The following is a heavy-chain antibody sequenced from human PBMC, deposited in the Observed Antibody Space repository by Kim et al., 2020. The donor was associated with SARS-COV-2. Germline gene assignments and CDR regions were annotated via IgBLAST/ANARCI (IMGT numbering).Heavy chain of an antibody. CDR2: ISAYNGNT. CDR3: ARVVVTGSILVVVGNYFDY. J-gene: IGHJ4*02. Sequence: ASVKVSCKASGYTFTSYGISWVRQAPGQGLEWMGWISAYNGNTNYAQKLQGRVTMTTDTSTSTAYMELRSLRSDDTAVYYCARVVVTGSILVVVGNYFDYWGQGTLVTVSS. D-gene: IGHD2-15*01. V-gene: IGHV1-18*04. CDR1: GYTFTSYG.